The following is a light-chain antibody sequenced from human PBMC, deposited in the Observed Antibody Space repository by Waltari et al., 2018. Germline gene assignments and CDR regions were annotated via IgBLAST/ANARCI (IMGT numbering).Light chain of an antibody. CDR2: DVS. J-gene: IGLJ2*01. Sequence: QSALTQPASVSGSPGQSVTIFCTGTSNDVGGYNSVLWYQEHPGQAPRVCIYDVSGRPSGVSDRFSSSKSGNTASLTISWLQAEDEADYYCSSQSSNNVVLFGGGTKLTVL. CDR1: SNDVGGYNS. CDR3: SSQSSNNVVL. V-gene: IGLV2-14*03.